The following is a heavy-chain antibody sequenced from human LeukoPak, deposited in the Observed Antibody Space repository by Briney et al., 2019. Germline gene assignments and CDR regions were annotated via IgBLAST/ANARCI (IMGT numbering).Heavy chain of an antibody. Sequence: PGGSLRLSCAASRFTFSNYWMHWVRQAPGKGLVWVSRINSDGSSTSYAESVKGRFTISRDNAKNTRSLQMNSLRAEDTAVYFCARRESGGYLNYWGQGTLVTVSS. CDR1: RFTFSNYW. CDR3: ARRESGGYLNY. D-gene: IGHD3-22*01. CDR2: INSDGSST. J-gene: IGHJ4*02. V-gene: IGHV3-74*01.